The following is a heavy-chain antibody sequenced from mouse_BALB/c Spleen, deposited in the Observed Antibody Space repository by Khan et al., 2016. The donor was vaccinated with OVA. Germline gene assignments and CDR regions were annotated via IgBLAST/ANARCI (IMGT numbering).Heavy chain of an antibody. D-gene: IGHD2-3*01. Sequence: EVELVESGGGLVQPGGSLKLSCATSGFTFSDYYMYWVSQTPGKGLEWVAYLSNHGTTTNYPDTLRGRFTISRDNAKSTPYLQMNRLEAEDTAMYYCAREGDDGGLAYWGEGTLVTVSA. CDR1: GFTFSDYY. CDR3: AREGDDGGLAY. V-gene: IGHV5-12*02. CDR2: LSNHGTTT. J-gene: IGHJ3*01.